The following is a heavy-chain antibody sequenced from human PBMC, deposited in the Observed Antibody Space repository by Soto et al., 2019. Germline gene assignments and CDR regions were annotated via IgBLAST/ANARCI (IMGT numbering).Heavy chain of an antibody. CDR3: ARYATSNWFDP. J-gene: IGHJ5*02. CDR1: GGSISSYY. V-gene: IGHV4-59*01. Sequence: SDTLSLTWTVSGGSISSYYWIWIRQPPGKGLEWIGYIYYSGSTNYNPSLKSRVTISVDTSKNQFSLKLSSVTAADTAVYYCARYATSNWFDPWGQGTLVTVSS. D-gene: IGHD1-26*01. CDR2: IYYSGST.